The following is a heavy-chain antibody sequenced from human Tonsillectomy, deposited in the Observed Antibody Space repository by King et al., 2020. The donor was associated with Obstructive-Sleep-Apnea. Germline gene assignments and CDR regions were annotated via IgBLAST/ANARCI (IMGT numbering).Heavy chain of an antibody. D-gene: IGHD3-10*01. J-gene: IGHJ5*02. CDR1: GFTFSSYG. V-gene: IGHV3-30*02. Sequence: VQLVESGGGVVQPGGSLRLSCAASGFTFSSYGMLWVRQAPGTGLEWVAFIRYDGNNKYYADSVKGRFTITRDNSKNTLYLQMNSLRADDTAVYYCAKEADDAMVRGPITTQNWFDPWGQGTLVTVSS. CDR2: IRYDGNNK. CDR3: AKEADDAMVRGPITTQNWFDP.